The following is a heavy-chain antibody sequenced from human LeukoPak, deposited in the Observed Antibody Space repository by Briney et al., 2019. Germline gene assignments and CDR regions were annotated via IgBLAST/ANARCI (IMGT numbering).Heavy chain of an antibody. D-gene: IGHD1-26*01. Sequence: ASVKVSCTASGYTFTGYYMHWVRQAPGQGLEWMGRISPNSGGTNYAQKFQGRVTMTRDTSISTANVELRRLRSDDTAVYFCAIVGATIGWFDPWGQGTLVTVSS. CDR2: ISPNSGGT. CDR1: GYTFTGYY. J-gene: IGHJ5*02. V-gene: IGHV1-2*06. CDR3: AIVGATIGWFDP.